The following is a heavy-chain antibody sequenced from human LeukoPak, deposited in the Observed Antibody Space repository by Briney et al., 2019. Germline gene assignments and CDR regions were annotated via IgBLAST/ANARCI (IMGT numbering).Heavy chain of an antibody. Sequence: PSETLSLTCTVSGYSISSGYYWGWIRQPPGEGLEWIWSIYHSGSTYYNPSLKSRVTISVDTSKNQFSLKLSSVTAADTAVYYCARGTAFSGAFDIWGQGTMVTVSS. CDR2: IYHSGST. J-gene: IGHJ3*02. CDR1: GYSISSGYY. CDR3: ARGTAFSGAFDI. V-gene: IGHV4-38-2*02. D-gene: IGHD1-1*01.